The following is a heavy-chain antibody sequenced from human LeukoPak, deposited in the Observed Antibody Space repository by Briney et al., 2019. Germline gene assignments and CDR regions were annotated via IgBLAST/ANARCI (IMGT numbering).Heavy chain of an antibody. V-gene: IGHV3-66*02. Sequence: GGSLRLSCAASGFTVSSNYMSWVRQAPGKGLEWVSDIYSGGSTYYADSVKGRFTISRDNSKNTLYLQMNSLRTEDTAVYYCARAPDYDFWSGYPMRGDYYYYIDVWGKGTTVTVSS. J-gene: IGHJ6*03. CDR2: IYSGGST. D-gene: IGHD3-3*01. CDR3: ARAPDYDFWSGYPMRGDYYYYIDV. CDR1: GFTVSSNY.